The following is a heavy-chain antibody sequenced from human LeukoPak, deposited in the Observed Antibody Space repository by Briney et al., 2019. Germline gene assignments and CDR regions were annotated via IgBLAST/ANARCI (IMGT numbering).Heavy chain of an antibody. CDR1: GYTFTGYY. Sequence: ASVKVSCKASGYTFTGYYMHWVRQAPGQGLEWMGWINPNSGGTHYAQKFQGRVTMTRDTSIKTAYMELSRLRSDDTAVYYCARGVGSSYFGDYVFWYFDYWGQGTLVTVSS. CDR3: ARGVGSSYFGDYVFWYFDY. V-gene: IGHV1-2*02. D-gene: IGHD4-17*01. CDR2: INPNSGGT. J-gene: IGHJ4*02.